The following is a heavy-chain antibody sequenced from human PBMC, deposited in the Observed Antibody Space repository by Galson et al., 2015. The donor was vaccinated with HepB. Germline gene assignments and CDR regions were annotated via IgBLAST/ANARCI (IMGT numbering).Heavy chain of an antibody. Sequence: SLRLSCAASGFTFSSYWMSWVRQAPGKGLEWVANIKQDGSEKYYVDSVKGRFTISRDNAKNSLYLQMNSLRAEDTAVYYCARDRYCGGDCYSFFDYWGQGTLVTVSS. CDR1: GFTFSSYW. D-gene: IGHD2-21*02. CDR3: ARDRYCGGDCYSFFDY. J-gene: IGHJ4*02. V-gene: IGHV3-7*03. CDR2: IKQDGSEK.